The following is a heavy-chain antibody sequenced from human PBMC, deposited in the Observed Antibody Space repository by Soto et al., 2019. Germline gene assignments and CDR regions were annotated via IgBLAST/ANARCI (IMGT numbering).Heavy chain of an antibody. J-gene: IGHJ5*02. CDR3: VRSMTTLTIDWLDP. D-gene: IGHD4-17*01. V-gene: IGHV3-74*01. CDR1: GFTFSDYW. Sequence: EVQLAESGGGLVQPGGSLRLSCAASGFTFSDYWMHWVRQVPGKGLVWLSRINGDGSNANYADYVRGRFTISRDNDNNTLNLQMNSLRAEDTAVYYCVRSMTTLTIDWLDPWGQRTQVTVFS. CDR2: INGDGSNA.